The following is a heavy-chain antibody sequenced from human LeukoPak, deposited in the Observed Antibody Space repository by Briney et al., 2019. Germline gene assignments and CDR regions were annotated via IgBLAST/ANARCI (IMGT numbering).Heavy chain of an antibody. CDR3: ARIFRYYYDSSGYSLDY. Sequence: GGSLRLSCAASGFTFSSYAMHWVRQAPGKGLEWVAVISYDGSNKYYADSVKGRFTISRDNSKNTLYLQMNSLRAEDTAVYYCARIFRYYYDSSGYSLDYWGQGTLVTVSS. CDR2: ISYDGSNK. CDR1: GFTFSSYA. J-gene: IGHJ4*02. V-gene: IGHV3-30*04. D-gene: IGHD3-22*01.